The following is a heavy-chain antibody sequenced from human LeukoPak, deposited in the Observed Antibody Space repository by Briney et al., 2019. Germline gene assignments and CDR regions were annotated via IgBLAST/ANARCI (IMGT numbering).Heavy chain of an antibody. J-gene: IGHJ6*03. CDR3: ARAPYYGDYYMDV. Sequence: GGSLRLSCAASGFTFSSYSMNWVRQAPGKGLEWVSYISSSSSTIYYADSVKGRFTISRDNAKNSLYLQMNSLRAEDTAVYYCARAPYYGDYYMDVWGKGTTVTVSS. D-gene: IGHD4-17*01. CDR1: GFTFSSYS. V-gene: IGHV3-48*01. CDR2: ISSSSSTI.